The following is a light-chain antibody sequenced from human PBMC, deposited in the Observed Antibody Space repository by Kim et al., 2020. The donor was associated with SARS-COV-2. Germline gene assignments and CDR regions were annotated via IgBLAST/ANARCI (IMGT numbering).Light chain of an antibody. Sequence: DIQMTQSPSTLSASVGDRVTMTCRASQTINSWLAWYQQKPGKAPKLLIYTASTLQNGVPSRFSGSKSGTEFTLTIGSLQPDDFATYYCQHYNGYPLTFGGGTKLEI. CDR1: QTINSW. CDR2: TAS. J-gene: IGKJ4*01. V-gene: IGKV1-5*03. CDR3: QHYNGYPLT.